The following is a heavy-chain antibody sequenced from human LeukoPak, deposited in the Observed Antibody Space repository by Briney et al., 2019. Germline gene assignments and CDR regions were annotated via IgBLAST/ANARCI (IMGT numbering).Heavy chain of an antibody. Sequence: PGGSLRLSCAASEFTFSRYSMNWVRQAPGKGLEWVSSILPSGDYVYYADSVKGRFTISRDNAKNSLYLQMNSLRAEDTAVYYCAREDRVVVVAATDYYYGMDVWGQGTTVTVSS. CDR3: AREDRVVVVAATDYYYGMDV. CDR2: ILPSGDYV. V-gene: IGHV3-21*01. J-gene: IGHJ6*02. CDR1: EFTFSRYS. D-gene: IGHD2-15*01.